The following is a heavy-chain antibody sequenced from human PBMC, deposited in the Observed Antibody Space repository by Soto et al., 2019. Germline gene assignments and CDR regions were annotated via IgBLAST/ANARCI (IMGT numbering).Heavy chain of an antibody. V-gene: IGHV1-58*01. Sequence: QMQLVQSGPEVKKPGTSVKVSCKASGFTFTSSAVQWLRQARGQRLEWIGWIVVGSGNTNYAQKFQERVTITRDMSTSTAYMELSSLRSEDTAVYYCAAAYCGGDCYPDAFDIWGQGTMVTVSS. CDR1: GFTFTSSA. CDR3: AAAYCGGDCYPDAFDI. J-gene: IGHJ3*02. CDR2: IVVGSGNT. D-gene: IGHD2-21*02.